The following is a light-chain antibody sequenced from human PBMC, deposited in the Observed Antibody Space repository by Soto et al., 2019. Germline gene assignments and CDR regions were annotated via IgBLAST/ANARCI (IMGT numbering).Light chain of an antibody. J-gene: IGKJ4*01. CDR1: QSVSSN. V-gene: IGKV3-15*01. CDR3: QQYNNWPPLT. Sequence: EVVMTQSPATLSVSPGERATLSCRASQSVSSNLAWYHHKPGQAPRLLIYGASSRATGIPARFSGSGSGTEFTLTISSLQSEDFAVHYCQQYNNWPPLTFGGGTKVEIK. CDR2: GAS.